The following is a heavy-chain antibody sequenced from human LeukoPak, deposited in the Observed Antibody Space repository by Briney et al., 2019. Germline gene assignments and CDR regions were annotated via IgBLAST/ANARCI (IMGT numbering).Heavy chain of an antibody. J-gene: IGHJ4*02. CDR3: AKLYYYDSSYFDY. V-gene: IGHV3-30*18. Sequence: PGGSLRLSCVASGFTFSNYAMSWVRQAPGKGLEWVAVISYGGSNKYYAGSVKGRFTISRDNSKNTLYLQMNSLRAEDTAVYYCAKLYYYDSSYFDYWGQGTLVTVSS. CDR1: GFTFSNYA. CDR2: ISYGGSNK. D-gene: IGHD3-22*01.